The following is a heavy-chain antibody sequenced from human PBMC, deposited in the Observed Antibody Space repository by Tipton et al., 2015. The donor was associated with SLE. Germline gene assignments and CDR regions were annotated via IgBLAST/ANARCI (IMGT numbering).Heavy chain of an antibody. J-gene: IGHJ4*02. CDR3: ARSSGDSLYYFNY. CDR2: IYHSGST. V-gene: IGHV4-31*03. Sequence: TLSLTCTVSGGSFSSGSYYWSWIRQHPGKGLEWIGFIYHSGSTYYNPSLKSRVSISVDRSKNHLTLMLTSVTAADTAVYYCARSSGDSLYYFNYWGQGALVTVSS. D-gene: IGHD2-15*01. CDR1: GGSFSSGSYY.